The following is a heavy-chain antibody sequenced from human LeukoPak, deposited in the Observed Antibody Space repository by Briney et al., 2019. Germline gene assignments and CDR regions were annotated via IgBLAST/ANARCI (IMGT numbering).Heavy chain of an antibody. CDR2: FDPEDGEA. CDR3: ATLGYASGNEYSLRPLSYFDY. D-gene: IGHD3-10*01. CDR1: GYVLSELS. V-gene: IGHV1-24*01. J-gene: IGHJ4*02. Sequence: ASMKVSCNVSGYVLSELSIHWVRQAPGKGLEWMGGFDPEDGEAVYSQRFEGRVSMTEDTSTDTAYVELSNLRSDDTAMYYCATLGYASGNEYSLRPLSYFDYWGQGTLVTVSS.